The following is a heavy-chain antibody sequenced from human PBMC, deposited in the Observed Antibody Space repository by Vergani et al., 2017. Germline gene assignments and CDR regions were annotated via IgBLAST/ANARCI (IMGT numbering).Heavy chain of an antibody. CDR1: GGTFSSYT. D-gene: IGHD2-2*01. CDR3: ARQGYCSSTSCYGYYYYYGMDV. Sequence: QVQLVQSGAEVKKPGSSVKVSCKASGGTFSSYTISWVRQAPGQGLEWMGRIIPILGIANYAQKFQGRVTITADKSTCTAYMELSSLRSEDTAVYYCARQGYCSSTSCYGYYYYYGMDVWGQGTTVTVSS. CDR2: IIPILGIA. V-gene: IGHV1-69*02. J-gene: IGHJ6*02.